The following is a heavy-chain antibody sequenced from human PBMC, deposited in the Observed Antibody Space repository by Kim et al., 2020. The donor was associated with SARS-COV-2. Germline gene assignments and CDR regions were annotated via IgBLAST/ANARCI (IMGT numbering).Heavy chain of an antibody. J-gene: IGHJ6*02. CDR1: GGSISSYY. CDR3: ARLVTLGYDFWSGYYFARGANYGMDV. Sequence: SETLSLTCTVSGGSISSYYWSWIRQPPGKGLEWIGYIYYSGSTYYNPSLKSRVTISVDTSKDQFSLKLSSVTAADTAVYYCARLVTLGYDFWSGYYFARGANYGMDVWGQGTTVTVSS. V-gene: IGHV4-59*08. CDR2: IYYSGST. D-gene: IGHD3-3*01.